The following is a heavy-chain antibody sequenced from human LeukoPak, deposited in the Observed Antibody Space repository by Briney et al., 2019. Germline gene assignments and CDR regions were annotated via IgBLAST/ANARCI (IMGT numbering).Heavy chain of an antibody. CDR2: NYYSGST. J-gene: IGHJ3*02. Sequence: SQTLSLTCTVSGGSISSGDYYWSWIRQPPGKGLEWIGYNYYSGSTYYNPSLKSRVTISVDTSKNQFSLKLSSVTAADTAVYYCAREGYFDGAFDIWGQGTMVTVSS. CDR1: GGSISSGDYY. V-gene: IGHV4-30-4*01. CDR3: AREGYFDGAFDI. D-gene: IGHD3-9*01.